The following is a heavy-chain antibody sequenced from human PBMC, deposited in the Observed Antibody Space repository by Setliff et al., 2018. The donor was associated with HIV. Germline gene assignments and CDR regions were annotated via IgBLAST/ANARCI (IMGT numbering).Heavy chain of an antibody. D-gene: IGHD3-10*01. CDR2: MNPNSGVS. CDR3: ASGKGVGGVIITGGLDV. V-gene: IGHV1-8*01. CDR1: GHTFTNVD. Sequence: GASVKVSCKASGHTFTNVDIQWLRRATGQGLEWMGWMNPNSGVSGYAQKFQGRVTMTRDTSISTAYMELGSLTSEDTGVYYCASGKGVGGVIITGGLDVWGKGTTVTVSS. J-gene: IGHJ6*04.